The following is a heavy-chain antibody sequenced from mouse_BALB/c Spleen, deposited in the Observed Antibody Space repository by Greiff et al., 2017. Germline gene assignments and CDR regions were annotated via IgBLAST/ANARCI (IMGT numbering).Heavy chain of an antibody. CDR3: AGLRRRLYAMDY. D-gene: IGHD2-2*01. Sequence: EVKLQESGPGLVKPSQSLSLTCTVTGYSITSDYAWNWIRQFPGNKLEWMGYISYSGSTSYNPSLKSRISITRDTSKNQFFLQLNSVTTEDTATYYCAGLRRRLYAMDYWGQGTSVTVSS. CDR1: GYSITSDYA. J-gene: IGHJ4*01. CDR2: ISYSGST. V-gene: IGHV3-2*02.